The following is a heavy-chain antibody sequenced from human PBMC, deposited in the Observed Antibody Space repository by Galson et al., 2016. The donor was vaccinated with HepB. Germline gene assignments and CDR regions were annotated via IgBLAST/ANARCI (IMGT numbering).Heavy chain of an antibody. CDR1: GFTFSVSG. V-gene: IGHV3-73*01. CDR2: IRGNTKSNET. Sequence: SLRLSCAASGFTFSVSGMHWVRQASGKGLEWVGRIRGNTKSNETAYAASVEGRFTISRDDLKNMAYLQMNSLKIEDTAVYYCTSRAPEIVARRIGRDVWGRGTTVIVSS. CDR3: TSRAPEIVARRIGRDV. D-gene: IGHD6-6*01. J-gene: IGHJ6*02.